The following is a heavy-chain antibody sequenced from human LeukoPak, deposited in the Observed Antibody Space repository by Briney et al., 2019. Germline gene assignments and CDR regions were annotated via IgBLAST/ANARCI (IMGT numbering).Heavy chain of an antibody. V-gene: IGHV3-33*01. Sequence: GGSLRLSCAASGFTFSSYGMHWVRQAPGKGLEWVAVIWYDGSNKYYADSVKGRFTISRDNSKNTLYLQMNSLRAEDTAVYYCARDHKRYYYGSGSYFGLNYGMDVWGQGTTVTVSS. CDR1: GFTFSSYG. CDR3: ARDHKRYYYGSGSYFGLNYGMDV. CDR2: IWYDGSNK. J-gene: IGHJ6*02. D-gene: IGHD3-10*01.